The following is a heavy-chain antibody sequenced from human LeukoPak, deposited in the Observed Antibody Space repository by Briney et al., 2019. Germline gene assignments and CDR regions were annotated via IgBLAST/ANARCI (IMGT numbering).Heavy chain of an antibody. CDR2: IYYSGST. J-gene: IGHJ4*02. V-gene: IGHV4-59*08. Sequence: SETLSLTCTVSGGTISNYYWSWIRQPPGKGLECIGHIYYSGSTNYKPSLKSRVTISLDTSKNQFSLRLSSVTAADTAVYYCARHLNAGSSPLDHWGQGTLVTVSS. CDR3: ARHLNAGSSPLDH. CDR1: GGTISNYY. D-gene: IGHD1-26*01.